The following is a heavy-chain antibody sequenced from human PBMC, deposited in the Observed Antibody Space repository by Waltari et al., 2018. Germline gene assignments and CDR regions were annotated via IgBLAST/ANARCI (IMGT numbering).Heavy chain of an antibody. CDR1: GGSISSYY. D-gene: IGHD3-3*01. CDR3: AREDFGVAMSY. J-gene: IGHJ4*02. V-gene: IGHV4-4*07. Sequence: QVQLQESGPGLVKPSETLSLTCTVSGGSISSYYWSWIRQPAGKGREWIGRSYTSGRTTDHPTLKSRVTMSVDTSKNQFSLKLSSGTAADTAVYYCAREDFGVAMSYWGQGTLVTVSS. CDR2: SYTSGRT.